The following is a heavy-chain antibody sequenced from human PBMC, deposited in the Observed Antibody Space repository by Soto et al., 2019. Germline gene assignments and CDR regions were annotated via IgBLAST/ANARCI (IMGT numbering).Heavy chain of an antibody. CDR3: ALNVVDTAMALDY. Sequence: KPSETLSLTCTVSGGSISSSSYYWGWIRQPPGKGLEWIGSIYYSGSTYYNPSLKSRVTISVDTSKNQFSLKLSSVTAADTAVYYCALNVVDTAMALDYWGQGTLVTVSS. CDR1: GGSISSSSYY. D-gene: IGHD5-18*01. V-gene: IGHV4-39*01. J-gene: IGHJ4*02. CDR2: IYYSGST.